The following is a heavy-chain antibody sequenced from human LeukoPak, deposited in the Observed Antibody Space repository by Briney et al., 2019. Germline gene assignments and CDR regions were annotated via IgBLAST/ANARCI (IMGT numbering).Heavy chain of an antibody. V-gene: IGHV4-59*01. CDR1: GGSISSYY. CDR3: ARARCSSTSCPYYFDY. CDR2: IYYSGST. Sequence: SETLSLTCTVSGGSISSYYWSWIRQPPGKGLEWIGYIYYSGSTNYNPSLKSRVTISVDTSKNQFSLKLSSVTAADTAVYYCARARCSSTSCPYYFDYWGQGTLVTVSS. D-gene: IGHD2-2*01. J-gene: IGHJ4*02.